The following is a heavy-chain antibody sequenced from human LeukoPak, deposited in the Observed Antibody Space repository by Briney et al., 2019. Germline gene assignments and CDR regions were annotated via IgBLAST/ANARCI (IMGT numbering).Heavy chain of an antibody. V-gene: IGHV3-7*01. CDR1: GFTFSDYY. CDR2: IKQDGSEK. D-gene: IGHD3-10*01. CDR3: AREVGHTMVRGVMGGFDP. Sequence: GGSLRLSCAASGFTFSDYYMSWIRQAPGKGLEWVANIKQDGSEKYYVDSVKGRFTISRDNAKNSLYLQMNSLRAEDTAVYYCAREVGHTMVRGVMGGFDPWGQGTLVTVSS. J-gene: IGHJ5*02.